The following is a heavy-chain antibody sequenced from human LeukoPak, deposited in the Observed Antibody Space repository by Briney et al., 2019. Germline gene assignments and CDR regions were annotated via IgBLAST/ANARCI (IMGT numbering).Heavy chain of an antibody. CDR2: TYYRSKWYN. Sequence: SQTLSLTCAISGDSVSSNSAAWNWIRQSPSRGLEWLGRTYYRSKWYNDYAVSMKSRITIKPDTSKNQFSLQLNSVTPEDTAVYYCARIMGEGAAVPPNWYFDLWGRGTLVTVSS. CDR3: ARIMGEGAAVPPNWYFDL. J-gene: IGHJ2*01. V-gene: IGHV6-1*01. D-gene: IGHD3-16*01. CDR1: GDSVSSNSAA.